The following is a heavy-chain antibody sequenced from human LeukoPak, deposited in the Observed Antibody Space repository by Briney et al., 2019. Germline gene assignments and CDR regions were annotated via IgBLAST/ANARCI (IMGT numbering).Heavy chain of an antibody. CDR1: GGSITGYF. D-gene: IGHD3-9*01. Sequence: SETLSLTCTVSGGSITGYFRSWIRQPPGKGLEWIGYVYYSGSTNYNPSLKSRVTISVDTSKDQFSLNLSSVTAADTAVYYCARQLRYSFDYWGQGTLVTVSS. J-gene: IGHJ4*02. CDR2: VYYSGST. V-gene: IGHV4-59*01. CDR3: ARQLRYSFDY.